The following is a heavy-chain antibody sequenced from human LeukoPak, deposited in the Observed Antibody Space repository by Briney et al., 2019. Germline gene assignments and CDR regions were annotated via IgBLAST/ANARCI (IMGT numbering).Heavy chain of an antibody. Sequence: ASVKVSCKASGYTFTSYDINWVRQATGQGLECMGWMNPNSGNTGYAQKFQGRVTITRNTSISTAYMELSSLRSEDTAVYYCARDARFGKNWFDPWGQGTLVTVSS. CDR2: MNPNSGNT. CDR3: ARDARFGKNWFDP. D-gene: IGHD3-10*01. CDR1: GYTFTSYD. J-gene: IGHJ5*02. V-gene: IGHV1-8*03.